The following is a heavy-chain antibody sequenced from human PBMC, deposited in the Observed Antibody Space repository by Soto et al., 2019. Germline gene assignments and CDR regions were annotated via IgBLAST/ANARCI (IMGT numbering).Heavy chain of an antibody. CDR1: GGSSSSGGYS. J-gene: IGHJ6*02. D-gene: IGHD2-2*01. CDR2: IYYSENT. CDR3: AKLAGYCSGNSCHGDYAMDV. Sequence: SETLSLTCAVSGGSSSSGGYSWSWIRQPPGKGLEWIGYIYYSENTYYNPSLKSRVSISVDTSKNQFSLEVSSVTAADTAVYYCAKLAGYCSGNSCHGDYAMDVWGQGTTVTVSS. V-gene: IGHV4-30-2*03.